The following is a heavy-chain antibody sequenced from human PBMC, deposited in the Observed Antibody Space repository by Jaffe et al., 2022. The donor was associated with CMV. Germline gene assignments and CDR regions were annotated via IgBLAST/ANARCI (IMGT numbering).Heavy chain of an antibody. D-gene: IGHD2-15*01. J-gene: IGHJ4*02. CDR1: GFTFSSYG. CDR3: AKEDIVVVVAAAPSHQSPRAGFDY. V-gene: IGHV3-30*18. Sequence: QVQLVESGGGVVQPGRSLRLSCAASGFTFSSYGMHWVRQAPGKGLEWVAVISYDGSNKYYADSVKGRFTISRDNSKNTLYLQMNSLRAEDTAVYYCAKEDIVVVVAAAPSHQSPRAGFDYWGQGTLVTVSS. CDR2: ISYDGSNK.